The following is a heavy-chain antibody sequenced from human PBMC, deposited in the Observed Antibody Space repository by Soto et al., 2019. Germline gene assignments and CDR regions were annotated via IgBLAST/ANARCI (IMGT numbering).Heavy chain of an antibody. CDR2: ISADNGNT. D-gene: IGHD3-16*01. J-gene: IGHJ4*02. V-gene: IGHV1-18*01. Sequence: QVQLVQSGAEVKKPGASVKVSCKASGYTFTSYGITWVRQAPGQGLEWMGWISADNGNTNYAQKLQGRVTMTTDTSTXTAYMXLXXXXSDDTAVYYXARDRGSYALDYWGQGTLVTVSS. CDR3: ARDRGSYALDY. CDR1: GYTFTSYG.